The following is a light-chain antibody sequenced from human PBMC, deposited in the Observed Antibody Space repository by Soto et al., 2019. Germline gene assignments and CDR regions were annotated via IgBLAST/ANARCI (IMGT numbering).Light chain of an antibody. CDR3: QQYNSYLWT. J-gene: IGKJ1*01. V-gene: IGKV1-5*01. Sequence: DIQMTQSPSTLSASVGDRVTITCRASQSISSWVAWYQQKPGKAPKLLIHDASSLESGVPSRFSGSGSGTEFTLTISSLQPDDFATYYCQQYNSYLWTFGQGTKVDI. CDR2: DAS. CDR1: QSISSW.